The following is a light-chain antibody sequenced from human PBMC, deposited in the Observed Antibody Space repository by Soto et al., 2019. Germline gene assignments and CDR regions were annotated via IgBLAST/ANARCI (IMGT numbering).Light chain of an antibody. V-gene: IGKV3D-20*02. CDR3: QQYSKWPIT. CDR2: DIS. CDR1: QSVSSNY. Sequence: EIVLTQSPGTLSFSPGERATLSCRPSQSVSSNYLAWYQQKPGQAPRLLIYDISSRATGIPDRFSGSVSGTDFTLTITSLQSEDFAVYYCQQYSKWPITFGQGTRLEIK. J-gene: IGKJ5*01.